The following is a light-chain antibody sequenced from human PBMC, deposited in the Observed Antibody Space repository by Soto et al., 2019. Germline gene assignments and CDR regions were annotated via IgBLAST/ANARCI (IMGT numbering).Light chain of an antibody. V-gene: IGLV2-14*03. CDR2: DVS. J-gene: IGLJ2*01. CDR3: TSYTSGSTLVV. CDR1: SSDVNGYNY. Sequence: QSVLTQPASVSGSPGQSITISCTATSSDVNGYNYVSWYQHHPGKAPKLIIYDVSNRPSGVSNRFSGSKSGNTASLTISGLQPEDEGDYYCTSYTSGSTLVVFGGGTQLTVL.